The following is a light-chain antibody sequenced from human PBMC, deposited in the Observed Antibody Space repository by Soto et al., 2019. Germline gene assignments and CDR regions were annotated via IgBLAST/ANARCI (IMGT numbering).Light chain of an antibody. CDR1: QSISSY. V-gene: IGKV1-39*01. CDR3: QESYSTPWT. Sequence: DIQMTQSPSSLSASVGDRVTITCRASQSISSYLNWYQQKPGKAPKLLIYAAFSLQSGVPSRFSGSGSGTDFTLTISSLQPEDFATYYWQESYSTPWTFGQGTRVDIK. CDR2: AAF. J-gene: IGKJ1*01.